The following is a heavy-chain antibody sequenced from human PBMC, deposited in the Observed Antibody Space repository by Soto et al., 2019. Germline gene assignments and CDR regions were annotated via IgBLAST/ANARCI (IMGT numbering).Heavy chain of an antibody. CDR2: IYYSGST. Sequence: SETLSLTCTVSGGSISSSSYYWGWIRQPPGKGLEWIGSIYYSGSTYYNPSLKSRVTISVDTSKNQFSLKLSSVTAADTAVYYCARDYASDCFEPWGQGTLVPVSS. D-gene: IGHD4-17*01. CDR1: GGSISSSSYY. J-gene: IGHJ5*02. CDR3: ARDYASDCFEP. V-gene: IGHV4-39*01.